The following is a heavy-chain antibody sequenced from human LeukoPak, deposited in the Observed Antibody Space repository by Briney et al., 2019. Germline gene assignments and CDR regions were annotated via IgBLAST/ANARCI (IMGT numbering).Heavy chain of an antibody. V-gene: IGHV4-4*07. Sequence: PSETLSLTCTVSGGSISSYYWSWLRQPAGKGLEWIGRIYTSGSTNYNPSLKSRVTMSVDTSKNQFSLKLSPVTAADTAVYYCATTIAAALVYGMDVWGQGTTVTVSS. J-gene: IGHJ6*02. D-gene: IGHD6-13*01. CDR2: IYTSGST. CDR3: ATTIAAALVYGMDV. CDR1: GGSISSYY.